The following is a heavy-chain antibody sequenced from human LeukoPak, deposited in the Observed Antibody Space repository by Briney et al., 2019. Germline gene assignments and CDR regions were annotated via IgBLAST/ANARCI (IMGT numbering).Heavy chain of an antibody. J-gene: IGHJ4*02. CDR1: GDSISSSGYY. D-gene: IGHD5-24*01. CDR2: IYYSGST. V-gene: IGHV4-39*01. CDR3: ARLRDGYSTKQFDY. Sequence: SETLSLTCTVSGDSISSSGYYWGWIRQPPGKGLEWIGTIYYSGSTYYSPSLKSRVTISVDTSKNQFSLKLTSVTAADTALYYCARLRDGYSTKQFDYWGQGTLVTVSS.